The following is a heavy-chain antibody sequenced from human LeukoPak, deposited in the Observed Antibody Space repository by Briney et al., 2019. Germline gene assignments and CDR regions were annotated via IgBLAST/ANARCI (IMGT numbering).Heavy chain of an antibody. D-gene: IGHD6-19*01. CDR3: TRNSGWYGIP. Sequence: GGSLRLSCTVSGFTLSSYEMRWIRQAPGEGREWVSSIEDSGSSANYADSVTGRFTISRADSKTTLSLQLSSLSAEATAVYYCTRNSGWYGIPWGQGPLVIVSS. J-gene: IGHJ5*02. CDR1: GFTLSSYE. CDR2: IEDSGSSA. V-gene: IGHV3-23*01.